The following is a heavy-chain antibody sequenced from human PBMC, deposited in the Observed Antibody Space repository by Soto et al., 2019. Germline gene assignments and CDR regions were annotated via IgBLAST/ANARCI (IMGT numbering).Heavy chain of an antibody. CDR3: ARDNNRQTVFDY. CDR2: IWYDGSNK. V-gene: IGHV3-33*01. CDR1: GFTFSSYG. J-gene: IGHJ4*02. D-gene: IGHD1-1*01. Sequence: QVQLVESGGGVVQPGRSLRLSCAASGFTFSSYGMHWVRQAPGKGLEWVAVIWYDGSNKYYADSVKGRFTISRDNSKNTLYLQMNSLRAEDTAVYYCARDNNRQTVFDYWGQGTLVTVSS.